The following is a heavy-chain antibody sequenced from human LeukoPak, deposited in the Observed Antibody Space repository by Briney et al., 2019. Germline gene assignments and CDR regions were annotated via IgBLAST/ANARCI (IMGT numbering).Heavy chain of an antibody. J-gene: IGHJ6*03. CDR2: ISSTGNYM. Sequence: PGGSLRLSCAASGFTFSSYTMNWVRQAPGKGLEWVSSISSTGNYMYYSDSVKGRFTLSRDNAKNLLYLEINNLRAEDTAMYYCARATGRDYYFYYMDVWGTGTTVTVSS. D-gene: IGHD2-15*01. CDR1: GFTFSSYT. CDR3: ARATGRDYYFYYMDV. V-gene: IGHV3-21*01.